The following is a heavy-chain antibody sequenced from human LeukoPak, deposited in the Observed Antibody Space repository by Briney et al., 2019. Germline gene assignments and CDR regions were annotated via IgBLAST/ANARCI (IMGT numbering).Heavy chain of an antibody. Sequence: ASVKVSCKASGYTFTGYYMHWVRQAPGRGLEWMGWINPNSGGTNYAQKFQGRVTMTRDTSISTAYMELSRLRSDDTAVYYCARTEASSSWYAATYYFDYWGQGTLVTVSS. V-gene: IGHV1-2*02. J-gene: IGHJ4*02. CDR1: GYTFTGYY. CDR3: ARTEASSSWYAATYYFDY. CDR2: INPNSGGT. D-gene: IGHD6-13*01.